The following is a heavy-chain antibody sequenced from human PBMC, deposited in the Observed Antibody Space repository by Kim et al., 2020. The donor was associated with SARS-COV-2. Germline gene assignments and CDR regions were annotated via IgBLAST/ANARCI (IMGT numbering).Heavy chain of an antibody. Sequence: SETLSLTCAVYGGSFSGYYWSWIRQPPGKGLEWIGEINHSGSTNYNPSLKSRVTISVDTSKNQFSLKLSSVTAADTAVYYCARGIPRFGELFRCCGLDYWGQGTLVTVSS. V-gene: IGHV4-34*01. CDR2: INHSGST. CDR3: ARGIPRFGELFRCCGLDY. D-gene: IGHD3-10*01. J-gene: IGHJ4*02. CDR1: GGSFSGYY.